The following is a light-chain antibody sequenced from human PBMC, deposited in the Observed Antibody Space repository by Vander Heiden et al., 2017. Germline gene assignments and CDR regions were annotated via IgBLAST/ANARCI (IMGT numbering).Light chain of an antibody. J-gene: IGKJ2*01. CDR2: GAS. CDR1: QSVSSN. Sequence: EIVMTQSPATLSVSPGERATLSCRASQSVSSNLAWYPQKPGQAPRLLIYGASTRATGIPARFSGSGYGTEFTLTISSRQSEDFAVYYCQQDNNWPPYTFGQGTKLXIK. CDR3: QQDNNWPPYT. V-gene: IGKV3-15*01.